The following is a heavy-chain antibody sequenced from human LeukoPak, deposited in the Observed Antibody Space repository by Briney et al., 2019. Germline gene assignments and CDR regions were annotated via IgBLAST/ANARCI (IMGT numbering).Heavy chain of an antibody. D-gene: IGHD1-26*01. CDR3: ATDLVGVPDY. Sequence: GATVKISCKASGHSFTDYDMYWVHQAPGKGLEWMGRVDPEDGETIYAEKFQGRVTITADTSTDTAYMELSSLRSEDKAVYYCATDLVGVPDYWGQGTLVTVSS. CDR1: GHSFTDYD. J-gene: IGHJ4*02. CDR2: VDPEDGET. V-gene: IGHV1-69-2*01.